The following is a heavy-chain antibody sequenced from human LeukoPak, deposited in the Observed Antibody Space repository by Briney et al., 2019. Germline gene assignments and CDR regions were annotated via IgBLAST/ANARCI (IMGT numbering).Heavy chain of an antibody. J-gene: IGHJ4*02. D-gene: IGHD4-23*01. Sequence: GESLKISCKGSGYNFTNNWISWVRQMPGKGLEWMGRIDPSDSYTKYSPSFQGHVTISTDMSITTAYLQWSSLTASDTAMYYCARWLGGNWYDYWGQGTLVTVSS. CDR2: IDPSDSYT. CDR3: ARWLGGNWYDY. V-gene: IGHV5-10-1*01. CDR1: GYNFTNNW.